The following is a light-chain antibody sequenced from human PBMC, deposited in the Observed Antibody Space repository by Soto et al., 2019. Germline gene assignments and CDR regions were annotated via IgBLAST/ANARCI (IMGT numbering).Light chain of an antibody. Sequence: EVVLTLSPATLSWSPGVPATPSVRASENVRTFVDWYQQKPGQAPRLLIYGASNRATGIPARFSGSGSGTDFTLTISNLEPEDFAVYYCQQHSHWPPWTFGQGTKVDIK. J-gene: IGKJ1*01. CDR2: GAS. CDR1: ENVRTF. V-gene: IGKV3-11*01. CDR3: QQHSHWPPWT.